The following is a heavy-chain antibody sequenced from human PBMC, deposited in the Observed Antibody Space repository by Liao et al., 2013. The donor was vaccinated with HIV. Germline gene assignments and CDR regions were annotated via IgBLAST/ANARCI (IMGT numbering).Heavy chain of an antibody. J-gene: IGHJ6*03. Sequence: QVQLQESGPGLVKPSETLSLTCTVSGGSISNYYWSWIRQPAGKGLEWIGRIYSSGSANYNPSLKSRVTISVDTSKNQFSLKLSSVTAADTAVYYCARLGGNWGSDYYYYMDVWGKGTTVTVSS. CDR3: ARLGGNWGSDYYYYMDV. CDR1: GGSISNYY. V-gene: IGHV4-4*07. D-gene: IGHD7-27*01. CDR2: IYSSGSA.